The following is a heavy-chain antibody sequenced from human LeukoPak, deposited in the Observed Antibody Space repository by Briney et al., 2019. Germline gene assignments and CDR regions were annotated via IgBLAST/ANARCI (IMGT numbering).Heavy chain of an antibody. J-gene: IGHJ4*02. CDR1: GFTYNHYG. CDR3: ARDAQRGFDYSNSLEY. Sequence: GGSLRLSCTASGFTYNHYGMHWVRQAPGKGLERVAVIWSDGTEKYYADAVKGRFIVSRDDSSNTLYLQMNSLRGEDTAVYYCARDAQRGFDYSNSLEYWGQGTLVTVSS. D-gene: IGHD4-11*01. V-gene: IGHV3-33*08. CDR2: IWSDGTEK.